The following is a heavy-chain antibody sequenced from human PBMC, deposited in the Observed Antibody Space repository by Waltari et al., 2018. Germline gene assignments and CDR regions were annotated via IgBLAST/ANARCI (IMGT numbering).Heavy chain of an antibody. Sequence: QLQLQESGPGLVKPTETLSLTCTVSGGSISSSSYYWGWIRQPPGKGLEWIGSIYYSGSTYYNPSLKSRVTISVDTSKNQFSLKLSSVTAADTAVYYCARAPVGVIAINDAFDIWGQGTMVTVSS. CDR2: IYYSGST. V-gene: IGHV4-39*07. CDR3: ARAPVGVIAINDAFDI. J-gene: IGHJ3*02. CDR1: GGSISSSSYY. D-gene: IGHD2-21*01.